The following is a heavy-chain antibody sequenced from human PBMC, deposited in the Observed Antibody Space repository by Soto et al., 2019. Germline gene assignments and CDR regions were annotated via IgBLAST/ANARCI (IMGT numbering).Heavy chain of an antibody. J-gene: IGHJ4*02. CDR3: ARGGGIGTVDY. D-gene: IGHD2-8*02. Sequence: GSLRLSCAASGFTFRTYWMIWVRQAPGKGLEWVANINEDGSETYYVDSVKGRFTMSRDNAKNSLFLQMNSLRAEDTALYYCARGGGIGTVDYWGQGTLVTVSS. V-gene: IGHV3-7*05. CDR2: INEDGSET. CDR1: GFTFRTYW.